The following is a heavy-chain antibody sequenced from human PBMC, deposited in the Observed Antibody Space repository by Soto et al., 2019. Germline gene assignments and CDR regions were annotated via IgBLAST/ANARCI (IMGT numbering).Heavy chain of an antibody. CDR2: IIPIFGTA. CDR1: GGAFSSYA. D-gene: IGHD3-3*01. V-gene: IGHV1-69*01. Sequence: GASLKVSCKAAGGAFSSYAISCVRQAPGQGLEWMGGIIPIFGTANYAQKFQGRVTITADESTSTAYMEPSSLRSEDTAVYYCASTGITIFGVVGRYGMDVWGQGTTVTVSS. J-gene: IGHJ6*02. CDR3: ASTGITIFGVVGRYGMDV.